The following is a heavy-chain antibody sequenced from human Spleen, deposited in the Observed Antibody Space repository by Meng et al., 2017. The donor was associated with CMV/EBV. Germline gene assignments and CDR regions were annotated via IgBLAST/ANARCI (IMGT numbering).Heavy chain of an antibody. CDR3: VSNYYDSSGYYPLDY. CDR1: GFTFSSYW. D-gene: IGHD3-22*01. V-gene: IGHV3-30*03. Sequence: GESLKISCAASGFTFSSYWMHWVRQVPGEGLEWVAVISYDGSNKYYADSVKGRFTISRDNAKNSLYLQMNSLGAEDTAVYYCVSNYYDSSGYYPLDYWGQGTLVTVSS. CDR2: ISYDGSNK. J-gene: IGHJ4*02.